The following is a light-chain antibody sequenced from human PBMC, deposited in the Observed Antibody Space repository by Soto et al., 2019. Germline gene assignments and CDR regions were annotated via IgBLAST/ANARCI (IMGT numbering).Light chain of an antibody. CDR3: SSYTTTNTLNV. Sequence: QSALTQPASVSGSPGQSITIPCTGTNSDVGGYNYVSWYQHHPGKAPKLMIYEVFNRPSGVSSRFSGSKSGSTASLTISGLQAEDEADYYCSSYTTTNTLNVFGTGTKLTFL. CDR2: EVF. V-gene: IGLV2-14*01. CDR1: NSDVGGYNY. J-gene: IGLJ1*01.